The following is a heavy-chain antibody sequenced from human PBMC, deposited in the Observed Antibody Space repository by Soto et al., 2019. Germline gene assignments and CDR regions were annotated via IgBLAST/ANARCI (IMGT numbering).Heavy chain of an antibody. D-gene: IGHD3-10*01. CDR2: IYWDDDR. CDR1: GFSLSTRGVG. J-gene: IGHJ4*02. V-gene: IGHV2-5*02. CDR3: ARSLWFGELL. Sequence: QITLKESGPPLVKPTQTLTLTCSFSGFSLSTRGVGVGWFRQPPGKALEWLALIYWDDDRRYSPSLKSRLTITKDTSKNQVVLTMTNMDTMDTATYYCARSLWFGELLWGQGTLVTVSS.